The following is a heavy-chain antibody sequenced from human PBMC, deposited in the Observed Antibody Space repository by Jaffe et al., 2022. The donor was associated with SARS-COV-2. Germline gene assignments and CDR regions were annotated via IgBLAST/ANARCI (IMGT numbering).Heavy chain of an antibody. Sequence: EVQLVESGGGLVQPGGSLRLSCAASGFTFSSYWMSWVRQAPGKGLEWVANIKQDGSEKYYVDSVKGRFTISRDNAKNSLYLQMNSLRAEDTAVYYCASLRRVVPAATTSSYYYYMDVWGKGTTVTVSS. V-gene: IGHV3-7*01. J-gene: IGHJ6*03. CDR2: IKQDGSEK. D-gene: IGHD2-2*01. CDR1: GFTFSSYW. CDR3: ASLRRVVPAATTSSYYYYMDV.